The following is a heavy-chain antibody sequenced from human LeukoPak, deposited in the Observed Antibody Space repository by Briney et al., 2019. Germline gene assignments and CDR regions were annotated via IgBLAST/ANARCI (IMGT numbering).Heavy chain of an antibody. V-gene: IGHV4-59*12. CDR2: IYYSGST. D-gene: IGHD5-18*01. Sequence: SETLSLTCTVSGGSISSYYWSWVRQPPGKGLEWIGYIYYSGSTNYNPSLKSRVTISVDTSKNQFSLKLSSVTAADTAVYYCARDHTAFDYWGQGTLVTVSS. CDR3: ARDHTAFDY. J-gene: IGHJ4*02. CDR1: GGSISSYY.